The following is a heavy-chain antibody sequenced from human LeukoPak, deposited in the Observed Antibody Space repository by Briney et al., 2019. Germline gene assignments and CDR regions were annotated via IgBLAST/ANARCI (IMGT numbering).Heavy chain of an antibody. CDR3: AREGSDSSGYFDY. V-gene: IGHV1-2*02. CDR2: INPNSGGT. CDR1: GYTFTSYA. Sequence: ASVKVSCKASGYTFTSYAMNWVRQAPGQGLEWMGWINPNSGGTNYAQKFQGRVTMTRDTSTSTVYMDLSSLRSEDTAVYYCAREGSDSSGYFDYWGLGTLVTVSS. J-gene: IGHJ4*02. D-gene: IGHD3-22*01.